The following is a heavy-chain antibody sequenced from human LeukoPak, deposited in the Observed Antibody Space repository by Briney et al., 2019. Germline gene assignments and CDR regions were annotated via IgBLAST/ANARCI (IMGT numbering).Heavy chain of an antibody. CDR1: GFTFSSHG. J-gene: IGHJ5*02. CDR2: IWYDGSRT. V-gene: IGHV3-33*01. Sequence: GGSLRPSCVASGFTFSSHGMHWVRQAPGKGLEWVAVIWYDGSRTLYADSVKGRFTITRDDSKNTLYLQVNSLRAEDTAVYYCAREASGYYSDLWGQGTLVTVSS. CDR3: AREASGYYSDL. D-gene: IGHD3-3*01.